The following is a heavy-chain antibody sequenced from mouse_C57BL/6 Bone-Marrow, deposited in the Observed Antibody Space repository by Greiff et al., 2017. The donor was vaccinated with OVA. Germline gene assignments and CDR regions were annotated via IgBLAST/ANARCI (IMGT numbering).Heavy chain of an antibody. Sequence: EVKLMESGAELVRPGASVKLSCTASGFNIKDDYMHWVKQRPEQGLEWIGWIDPENGDTEYASKFQGKATITADTSSNTAYLQLSSLTSEDTAVYYCTFYYGNRFAYWGQGTLVTVSA. CDR1: GFNIKDDY. D-gene: IGHD2-1*01. V-gene: IGHV14-4*01. J-gene: IGHJ3*01. CDR2: IDPENGDT. CDR3: TFYYGNRFAY.